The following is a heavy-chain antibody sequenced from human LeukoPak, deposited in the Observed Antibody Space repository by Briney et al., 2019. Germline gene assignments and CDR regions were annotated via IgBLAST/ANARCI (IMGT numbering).Heavy chain of an antibody. CDR2: INPNSGGT. D-gene: IGHD3-22*01. J-gene: IGHJ4*02. Sequence: GASVKVSCKASGYTFTGYYMHWVRQAPGQGLEWMGRINPNSGGTNYAQKFQGRVTMTRDTSISTAYMELSRLRSEDTAVYYCATGYYDSSGYYSSDYWGQGTLVTVSS. CDR3: ATGYYDSSGYYSSDY. V-gene: IGHV1-2*06. CDR1: GYTFTGYY.